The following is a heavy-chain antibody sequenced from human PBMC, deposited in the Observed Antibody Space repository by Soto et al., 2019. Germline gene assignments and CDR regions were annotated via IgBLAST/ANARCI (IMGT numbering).Heavy chain of an antibody. D-gene: IGHD2-15*01. V-gene: IGHV3-23*01. CDR3: AKDLPKLGYCSGGSCYQGNYYYGMDV. J-gene: IGHJ6*02. CDR2: ISGSGGST. CDR1: GFTFSSYA. Sequence: PGGSLRLSCAASGFTFSSYAMSWVRQAPGKGLEWVSAISGSGGSTYYADSVKGRFTISRDNSKNTLYLQMNSLRAEDTAVYYCAKDLPKLGYCSGGSCYQGNYYYGMDVWGQGTTVSVSS.